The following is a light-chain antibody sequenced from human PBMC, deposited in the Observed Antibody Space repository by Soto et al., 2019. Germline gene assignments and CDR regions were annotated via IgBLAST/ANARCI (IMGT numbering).Light chain of an antibody. V-gene: IGKV1-39*01. Sequence: DIQMTQSPSSLSGSVGDRVTITCRASQSISSYLNWYQQKPGKAPKLLIYAASSLQSGVPSRFSGSGSGTDFTLTISSLQPEDFATYYCQQSYTTLRDFGPGTKVDIK. CDR3: QQSYTTLRD. CDR1: QSISSY. J-gene: IGKJ3*01. CDR2: AAS.